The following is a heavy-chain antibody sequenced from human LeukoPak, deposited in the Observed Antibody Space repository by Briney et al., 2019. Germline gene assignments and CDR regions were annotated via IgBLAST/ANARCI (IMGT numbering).Heavy chain of an antibody. CDR1: GFTFDDYA. J-gene: IGHJ3*02. D-gene: IGHD3-3*01. V-gene: IGHV3-9*03. CDR3: AKGKKRTIFGVVRDAFDI. CDR2: ISWNSGSI. Sequence: PGGSLRLSCAASGFTFDDYAMHWVRQAPGKGLEWVSGISWNSGSIGYADSVKGRFTISRDNAKNSLYLQMNSLRAEDMALYYCAKGKKRTIFGVVRDAFDIWGQGTMVTVSS.